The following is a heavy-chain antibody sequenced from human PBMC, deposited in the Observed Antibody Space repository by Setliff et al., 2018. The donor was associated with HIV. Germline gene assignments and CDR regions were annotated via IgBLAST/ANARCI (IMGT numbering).Heavy chain of an antibody. CDR1: GYTFTTFG. CDR3: ARAGAAETSHFDY. D-gene: IGHD2-15*01. V-gene: IGHV1-18*01. CDR2: ISGYNGNT. J-gene: IGHJ4*02. Sequence: ASVKVSCKTSGYTFTTFGMSWVRQAPELGLEWMGWISGYNGNTDYAQKLQGRLTMTTDTSTSTAYMELRNLRSDDTAVYFCARAGAAETSHFDYWGQGTLVTVSS.